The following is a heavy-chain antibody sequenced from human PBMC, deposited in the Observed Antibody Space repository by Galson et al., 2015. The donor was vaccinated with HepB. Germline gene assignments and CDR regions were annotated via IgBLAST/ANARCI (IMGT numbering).Heavy chain of an antibody. CDR2: IRSKTYGGTT. V-gene: IGHV3-49*03. CDR3: TRGGGLLWFRDPFDY. CDR1: GFTFGDYA. D-gene: IGHD3-10*01. Sequence: SLRLSCAASGFTFGDYAMSWFRQAPGKGLEWVGFIRSKTYGGTTEYAASVKGRFTISRDDSKSIAYLQMNSLKTEDTAVYYCTRGGGLLWFRDPFDYWGQGTLVTVSS. J-gene: IGHJ4*02.